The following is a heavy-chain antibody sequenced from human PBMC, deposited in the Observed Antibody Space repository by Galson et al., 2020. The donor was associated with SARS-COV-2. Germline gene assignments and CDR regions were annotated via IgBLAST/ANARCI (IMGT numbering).Heavy chain of an antibody. J-gene: IGHJ6*02. Sequence: GGSLRLSCAASGFTFSDYYMSWIRQAPGKGLEWVSYISSSSSYTNYADSVKGRFTISRDNAKNSLYLQMNSLRAEDTAVYYCARRYYDSSGYYSRYYYGMDVWGQGTTVTVSS. V-gene: IGHV3-11*06. CDR1: GFTFSDYY. D-gene: IGHD3-22*01. CDR3: ARRYYDSSGYYSRYYYGMDV. CDR2: ISSSSSYT.